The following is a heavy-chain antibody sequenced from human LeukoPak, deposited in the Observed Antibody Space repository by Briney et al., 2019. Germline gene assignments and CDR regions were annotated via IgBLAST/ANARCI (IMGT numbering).Heavy chain of an antibody. CDR1: GGSISSYY. V-gene: IGHV4-59*01. Sequence: SETLSLTCTVSGGSISSYYWSWIRQPPGKGLEWIGYIYYSGSTNYNPSLKSRVTISVDTSKNQFSLKLSSVTAADTAVYYCARQMRTGHFDYWGQGTLVTVSS. J-gene: IGHJ4*02. CDR3: ARQMRTGHFDY. D-gene: IGHD1-1*01. CDR2: IYYSGST.